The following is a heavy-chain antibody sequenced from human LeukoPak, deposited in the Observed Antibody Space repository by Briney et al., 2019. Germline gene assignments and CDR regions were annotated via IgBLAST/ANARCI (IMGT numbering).Heavy chain of an antibody. J-gene: IGHJ6*02. Sequence: GGSLRLSCAASGFTFSSYAMHWVRQAPGRGLEYVSAISSNGGSTYYANSVKGRFTISRDNSKNTLYLQMGSLRAEDMAVYYCARDLSLPVVAASYGMDVWGQGTTVTVSS. CDR2: ISSNGGST. D-gene: IGHD2-15*01. CDR3: ARDLSLPVVAASYGMDV. CDR1: GFTFSSYA. V-gene: IGHV3-64*01.